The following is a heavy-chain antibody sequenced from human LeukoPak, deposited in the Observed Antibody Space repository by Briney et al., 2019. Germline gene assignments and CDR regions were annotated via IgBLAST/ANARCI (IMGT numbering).Heavy chain of an antibody. V-gene: IGHV4-34*01. CDR1: GGSFSGYY. CDR2: INHGGST. D-gene: IGHD3-10*01. CDR3: ARGHEVRGVIGYYYYYYMDV. J-gene: IGHJ6*03. Sequence: PSETLSLTCAVYGGSFSGYYWSWIRQPPGKGLEWIGEINHGGSTNYNPSLKSRVTISVDTSKNQFSLKLSSVTAADTAVYYCARGHEVRGVIGYYYYYYMDVWGKGTTVTVSS.